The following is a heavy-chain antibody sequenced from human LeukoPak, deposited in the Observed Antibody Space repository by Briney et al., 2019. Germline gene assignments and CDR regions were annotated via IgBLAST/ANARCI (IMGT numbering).Heavy chain of an antibody. J-gene: IGHJ4*02. Sequence: GGSLRLSCAASGFTFSSYGMSWVRQAPGKGLERVSGISGSGGDTYSADSMKGRFTISRDNSKNTLYLQMNSLRAEDTAVYYCAKEGGYFDWPFTFDYWGQGILVTVSS. CDR3: AKEGGYFDWPFTFDY. V-gene: IGHV3-23*01. CDR1: GFTFSSYG. D-gene: IGHD3-9*01. CDR2: ISGSGGDT.